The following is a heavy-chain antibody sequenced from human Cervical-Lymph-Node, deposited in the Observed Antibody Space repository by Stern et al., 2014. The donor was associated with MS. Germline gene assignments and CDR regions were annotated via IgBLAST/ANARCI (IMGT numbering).Heavy chain of an antibody. CDR1: GFTFSSYA. V-gene: IGHV3-23*04. CDR3: AKVEGAGEDYYYYGMDV. J-gene: IGHJ6*02. Sequence: EVQLVESGGGLVQPGGSLRLSCAASGFTFSSYAMSWVRQAPGKGLEWVSAISGSGGSTYYADSVKGRFTISRDNSKNTLYLQMNSLRAEDTAVYYCAKVEGAGEDYYYYGMDVWGQGTTVTVSS. D-gene: IGHD1-26*01. CDR2: ISGSGGST.